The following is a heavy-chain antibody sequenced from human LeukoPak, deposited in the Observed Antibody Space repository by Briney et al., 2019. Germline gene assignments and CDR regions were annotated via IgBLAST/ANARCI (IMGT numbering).Heavy chain of an antibody. V-gene: IGHV1-2*02. D-gene: IGHD6-19*01. Sequence: ASVKVSCKASGYTFSGCNMHWVRQAPGQGLEWMGWINPNSGGTNYAQKFQGRITITRDTSTSTVNMELSGLRSDDTAVYYCARSAGIAVAGAAAYWGQGTLVTVSS. J-gene: IGHJ4*02. CDR3: ARSAGIAVAGAAAY. CDR2: INPNSGGT. CDR1: GYTFSGCN.